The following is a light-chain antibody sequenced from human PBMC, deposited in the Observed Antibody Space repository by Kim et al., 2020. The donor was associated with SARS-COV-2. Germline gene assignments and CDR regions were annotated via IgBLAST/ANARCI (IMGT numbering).Light chain of an antibody. CDR1: SGHSSYA. J-gene: IGLJ3*02. CDR2: LNSDGSH. CDR3: QTGGVGV. V-gene: IGLV4-69*01. Sequence: GASVKVTGTLRSGHSSYASAWHQQQPEEGPRYLRKLNSDGSHSKGDGIPDRCSGWSSGAERYRTISSLRAEDVADYYWQTGGVGVGGGGTQLAVL.